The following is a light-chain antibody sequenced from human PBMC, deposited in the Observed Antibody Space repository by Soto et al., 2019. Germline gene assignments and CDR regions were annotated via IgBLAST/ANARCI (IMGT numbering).Light chain of an antibody. J-gene: IGKJ1*01. CDR3: QQYNNWPPAWT. Sequence: EFVLTQSPGTLSLSPGERATLSCRASQSVSNYLAWYQQKPGQAPRLLIYGASTRATGIPARFSGSGSGTQFTLTISSLQSEDFAVYYCQQYNNWPPAWTFGQGTKVDIK. V-gene: IGKV3-15*01. CDR2: GAS. CDR1: QSVSNY.